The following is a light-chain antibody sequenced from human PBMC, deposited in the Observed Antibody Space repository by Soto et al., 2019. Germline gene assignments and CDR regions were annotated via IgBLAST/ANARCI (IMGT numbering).Light chain of an antibody. CDR1: SSDVGGYDY. CDR3: SSFTRINTYV. J-gene: IGLJ1*01. V-gene: IGLV2-14*03. CDR2: DVS. Sequence: QSALTQPASASGSPGQSITISCTGTSSDVGGYDYVSWYQQHPDKAPKLMIYDVSNRPSGVSDRFSGSKSGNTASLTISGLQAEDEGDYYCSSFTRINTYVFGTGTKVTVL.